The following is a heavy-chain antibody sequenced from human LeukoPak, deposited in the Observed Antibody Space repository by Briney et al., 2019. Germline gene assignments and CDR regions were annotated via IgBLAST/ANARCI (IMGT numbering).Heavy chain of an antibody. D-gene: IGHD5-12*01. J-gene: IGHJ6*03. CDR3: ARSTYSGHIYYYYYMDV. Sequence: ASVKVSCKASGYTFTTYDINWVRQATGQGLGWMEWVNPNSGTTGYAQKFQGRVTITRNTSISTAYMELSSLRSGDTAVYYCARSTYSGHIYYYYYMDVWGKGTTVTVSS. CDR1: GYTFTTYD. V-gene: IGHV1-8*03. CDR2: VNPNSGTT.